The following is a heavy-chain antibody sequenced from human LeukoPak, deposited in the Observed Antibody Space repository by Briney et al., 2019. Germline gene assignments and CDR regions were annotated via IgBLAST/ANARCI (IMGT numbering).Heavy chain of an antibody. CDR2: INHSGST. D-gene: IGHD3-22*01. J-gene: IGHJ4*02. V-gene: IGHV4-34*01. Sequence: PSETLSLTCAVYGGSFSGYYWSWIRQPPGKGLEWIGEINHSGSTNYNPSLKSRVTISVDTSKNQFSLKLSSVTAADTAVYYCARARHYDSSGYYYANFDYWGQGTLVTVSS. CDR1: GGSFSGYY. CDR3: ARARHYDSSGYYYANFDY.